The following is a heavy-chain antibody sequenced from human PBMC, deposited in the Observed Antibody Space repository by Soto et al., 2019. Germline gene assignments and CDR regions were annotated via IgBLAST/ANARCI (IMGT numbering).Heavy chain of an antibody. D-gene: IGHD3-10*01. CDR2: IWYDGSNK. Sequence: GGSLRLSCAASGFTSSSYGMHWVRQAPGKGLEWVAVIWYDGSNKYYAGSVKGRFTISRDNSKNTLYLQMNSLRAEDTAVYYCAGARKTSGSYYQLRYYMDVWGKGTTVTVSS. CDR3: AGARKTSGSYYQLRYYMDV. CDR1: GFTSSSYG. J-gene: IGHJ6*03. V-gene: IGHV3-33*01.